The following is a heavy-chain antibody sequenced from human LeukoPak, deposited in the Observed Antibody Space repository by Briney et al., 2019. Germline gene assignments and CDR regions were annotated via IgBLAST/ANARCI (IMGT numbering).Heavy chain of an antibody. Sequence: GGSLRLSCAASGFTFSSYSMNWVRQAPGKGLEWVSSISSSSSYIYYADSVKGRFTISRDNAKNSLYLQMNSLRAEDTAVYYCARDQEYRYGYAYYYYGMDVCGQGTTVTVSS. D-gene: IGHD5-18*01. CDR2: ISSSSSYI. V-gene: IGHV3-21*01. CDR1: GFTFSSYS. CDR3: ARDQEYRYGYAYYYYGMDV. J-gene: IGHJ6*02.